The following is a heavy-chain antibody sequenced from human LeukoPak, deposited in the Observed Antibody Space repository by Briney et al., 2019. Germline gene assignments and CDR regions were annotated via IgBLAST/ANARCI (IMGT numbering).Heavy chain of an antibody. Sequence: TGGSLRLSCAASGFTFSSYSMNWGRQAPGKGLEWVSSISSSSSYIYYADSVKGRFTISRDNAKNSLYLQMNSLRAEDTAVYYCARTNRELAGMDVWGQGTTVTVSS. CDR1: GFTFSSYS. D-gene: IGHD1-26*01. CDR2: ISSSSSYI. J-gene: IGHJ6*02. CDR3: ARTNRELAGMDV. V-gene: IGHV3-21*01.